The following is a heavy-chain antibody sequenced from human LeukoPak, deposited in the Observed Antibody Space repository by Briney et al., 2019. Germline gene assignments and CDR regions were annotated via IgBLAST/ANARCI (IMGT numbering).Heavy chain of an antibody. V-gene: IGHV3-23*01. CDR1: GFTFSWYA. D-gene: IGHD3-16*01. Sequence: PGGSLRLSCAASGFTFSWYAMSWVRQAPGKGLEWVSTISGSAGSPHYADSVQGRFTISRDNSKSTLCLQMNSLRAEDTAVYYCASLTGVRGAYYFDYWGQGTLVTVSS. J-gene: IGHJ4*02. CDR2: ISGSAGSP. CDR3: ASLTGVRGAYYFDY.